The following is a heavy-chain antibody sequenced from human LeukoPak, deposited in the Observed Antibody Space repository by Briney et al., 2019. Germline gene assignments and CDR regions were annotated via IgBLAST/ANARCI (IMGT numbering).Heavy chain of an antibody. CDR3: ARQPFIVVVPAATDPHFDY. CDR1: GFTFSSYA. Sequence: GGSLRLSCAASGFTFSSYAMHWVRQAPGKGLEWVAVISYDGSNKYYADSVKGRFTISRDNSKNTLYLQMNSLRAEDTAVYYCARQPFIVVVPAATDPHFDYWGQGTLVTVSS. V-gene: IGHV3-30-3*01. D-gene: IGHD2-2*01. J-gene: IGHJ4*02. CDR2: ISYDGSNK.